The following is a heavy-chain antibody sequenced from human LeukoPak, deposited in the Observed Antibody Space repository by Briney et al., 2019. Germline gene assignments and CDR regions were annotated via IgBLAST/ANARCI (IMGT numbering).Heavy chain of an antibody. CDR3: AIGAGWELGY. CDR1: GFTSSRHW. V-gene: IGHV3-7*01. Sequence: GGSLRLSCAVSGFTSSRHWMSWVRQTPEKGLEWVANIKEDASEENYVDSVKGRFTISRDNAKNSLYLQMNSLRAEDTAVYYCAIGAGWELGYWGQGTLVTVSS. J-gene: IGHJ4*02. D-gene: IGHD3-3*01. CDR2: IKEDASEE.